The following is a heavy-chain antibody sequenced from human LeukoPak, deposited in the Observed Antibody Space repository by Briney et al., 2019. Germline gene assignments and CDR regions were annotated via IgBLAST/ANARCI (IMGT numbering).Heavy chain of an antibody. CDR2: ISSSSSYI. CDR3: ARDPYSSANFDY. CDR1: GFTFSSYA. Sequence: GGSLRLSCAASGFTFSSYAMHWVRQAPGKGLEWVSSISSSSSYIYYADSVKGRFTISRDNAKNSLYLQMNSLRAEDTAVYYCARDPYSSANFDYWGQGTLVTVSS. J-gene: IGHJ4*02. D-gene: IGHD6-19*01. V-gene: IGHV3-21*01.